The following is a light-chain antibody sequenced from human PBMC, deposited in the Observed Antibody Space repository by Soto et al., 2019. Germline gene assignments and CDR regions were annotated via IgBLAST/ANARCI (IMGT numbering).Light chain of an antibody. J-gene: IGKJ4*01. CDR1: QSVSSY. Sequence: EIVLTQSPATLSLSPGERATLSCRASQSVSSYLAWYQQKPGQAPRLLIYDASNRATRIPASFSGSGSGTDFTLTISSLEPEDFAVYYCQQRSNWPLTFGGGTKVDIK. CDR2: DAS. V-gene: IGKV3-11*01. CDR3: QQRSNWPLT.